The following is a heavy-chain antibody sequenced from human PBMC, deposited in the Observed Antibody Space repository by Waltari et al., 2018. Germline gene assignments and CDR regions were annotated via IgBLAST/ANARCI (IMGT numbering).Heavy chain of an antibody. Sequence: QVQLVQSGAEVKTPGASVKVSCKASGYTFTGSYMHWVRQAPGQGLEWMGRINPNSGGTNYAQKLQGRVTMTRDTSISTAYMELSRLRSDDTAVYYCARLGMSGTTVEDYWGQGTLVTVSS. D-gene: IGHD1-20*01. J-gene: IGHJ4*02. CDR1: GYTFTGSY. CDR3: ARLGMSGTTVEDY. CDR2: INPNSGGT. V-gene: IGHV1-2*06.